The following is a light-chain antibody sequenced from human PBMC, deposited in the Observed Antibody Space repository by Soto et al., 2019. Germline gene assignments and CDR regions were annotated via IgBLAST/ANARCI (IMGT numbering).Light chain of an antibody. J-gene: IGKJ1*01. CDR3: QQYYSYPWT. CDR1: QSISGY. V-gene: IGKV1-39*01. CDR2: DAS. Sequence: DIQMTQSPSSLSASVGDRVTITCRASQSISGYLNWYQQKPGKAPKLLIHDASSLQSKVPSRFSGSGSGTDFTLTISCLQSEDFATYYCQQYYSYPWTFGQGTKVDIK.